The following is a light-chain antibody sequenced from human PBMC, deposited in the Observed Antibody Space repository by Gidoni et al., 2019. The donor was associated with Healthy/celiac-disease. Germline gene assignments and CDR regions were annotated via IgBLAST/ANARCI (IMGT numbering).Light chain of an antibody. CDR2: AAS. CDR3: QKYNSAPRT. V-gene: IGKV1-27*01. Sequence: DIQLTQSPSSLSASVGDRVTITCRASQGISNYLAWYQQKPGKVPKLLIYAASTLQAGVPSRFSGSGSGTDFTLTINRLQPEDVATYYCQKYNSAPRTFGQGTKVEIK. CDR1: QGISNY. J-gene: IGKJ1*01.